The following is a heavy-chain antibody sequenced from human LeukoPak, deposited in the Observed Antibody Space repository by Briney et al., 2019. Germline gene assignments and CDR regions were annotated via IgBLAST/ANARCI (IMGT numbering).Heavy chain of an antibody. CDR2: ISSSSSYI. CDR1: GFTFSSYS. V-gene: IGHV3-21*01. CDR3: ARDRGRDSSGYYLSPFDY. J-gene: IGHJ4*02. D-gene: IGHD3-22*01. Sequence: KSGGSLRLSCAASGFTFSSYSMNWVRQAPGKGLEWVSSISSSSSYIYYADSVKGRFTISRDNAKNSLYLRMNSLRAEDTAVYYCARDRGRDSSGYYLSPFDYWGQGTLVTVSS.